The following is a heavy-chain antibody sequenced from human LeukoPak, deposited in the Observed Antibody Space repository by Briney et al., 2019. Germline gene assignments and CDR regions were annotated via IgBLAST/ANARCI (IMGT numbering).Heavy chain of an antibody. D-gene: IGHD5-12*01. J-gene: IGHJ4*02. CDR3: ATRPGSGYDTFDY. CDR2: IIPILGIA. V-gene: IGHV1-69*04. Sequence: SVKVSCKASGGTFSSYAISWVRQAPGRGLEWMGRIIPILGIANYAQKFQGRVTITADKSTSTAYMELSSLRSEDTAVYYCATRPGSGYDTFDYWGQGTLVTVSS. CDR1: GGTFSSYA.